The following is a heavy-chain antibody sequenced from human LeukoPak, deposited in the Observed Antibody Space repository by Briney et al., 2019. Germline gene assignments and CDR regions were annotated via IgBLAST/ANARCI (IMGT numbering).Heavy chain of an antibody. CDR3: ARDALYGGNWRFDY. J-gene: IGHJ4*02. Sequence: ASVKVSCKASGGTFSSYAISWVRQAPGQGLEWMGGIIPIFGTANYAQKFQGRVTMTTDTSTSTAYMELRSLRSDDTAVYYCARDALYGGNWRFDYWGQGTLVTVSS. CDR2: IIPIFGTA. V-gene: IGHV1-69*05. CDR1: GGTFSSYA. D-gene: IGHD4-23*01.